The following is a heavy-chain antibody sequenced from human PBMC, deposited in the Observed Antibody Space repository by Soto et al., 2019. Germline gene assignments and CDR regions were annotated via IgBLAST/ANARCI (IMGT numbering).Heavy chain of an antibody. D-gene: IGHD1-26*01. J-gene: IGHJ4*02. CDR3: AKDAPGSGWLSDY. CDR1: GFTFSIYA. Sequence: EVQLLESGGGLVQPGGSLRLSCAASGFTFSIYAMSWVRQAPGKGLEWVSTISGNGGTSYEDFVRGRFTIPRDNSKNTLYLHMNSLRVDDTAVYYCAKDAPGSGWLSDYWGQGTLVTVSS. V-gene: IGHV3-23*01. CDR2: ISGNGGT.